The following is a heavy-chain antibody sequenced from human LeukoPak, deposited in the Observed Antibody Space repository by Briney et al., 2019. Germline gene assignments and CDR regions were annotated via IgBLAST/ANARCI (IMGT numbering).Heavy chain of an antibody. CDR2: MCGTAGCT. J-gene: IGHJ4*02. V-gene: IGHV3-23*01. CDR1: GFTFYMYA. CDR3: ANDRPSGQYYRRDGDS. D-gene: IGHD2/OR15-2a*01. Sequence: GGSLRLSCQASGFTFYMYAMSWVRHAPGKGLEWVASMCGTAGCTFYPDSVKGRFTISRDNSKNVLYLRMNSLTAEDTAIYYCANDRPSGQYYRRDGDSWGQGTLLTVSS.